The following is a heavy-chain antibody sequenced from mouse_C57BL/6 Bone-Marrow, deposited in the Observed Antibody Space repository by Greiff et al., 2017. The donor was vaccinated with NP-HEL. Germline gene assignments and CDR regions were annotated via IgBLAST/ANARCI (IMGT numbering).Heavy chain of an antibody. V-gene: IGHV1-81*01. D-gene: IGHD2-4*01. CDR3: ARSGCDSDY. J-gene: IGHJ2*01. Sequence: VKLVESGAELARPGASVKLSCKASGYTFTSYGISWVKQRTGQGLEWIGEIYPRSGNTYYNEKFKGKATLTADKSSSTAYMELRSLTSEDSAVYFCARSGCDSDYWGQGTTLTVSS. CDR2: IYPRSGNT. CDR1: GYTFTSYG.